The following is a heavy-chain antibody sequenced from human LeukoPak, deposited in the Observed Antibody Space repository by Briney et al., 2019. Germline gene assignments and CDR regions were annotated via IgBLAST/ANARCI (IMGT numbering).Heavy chain of an antibody. CDR1: GFTFSSYW. D-gene: IGHD2-15*01. CDR2: IKQDGSDK. J-gene: IGHJ4*02. CDR3: ARVGGSCYGY. Sequence: PGGTLRLSCAASGFTFSSYWMSWIRQAPGKGLEWVANIKQDGSDKYYVDSVKGRFTISRDNAKNSVYLQMVSLRAEDTAVYYCARVGGSCYGYWGQGALVTVSS. V-gene: IGHV3-7*04.